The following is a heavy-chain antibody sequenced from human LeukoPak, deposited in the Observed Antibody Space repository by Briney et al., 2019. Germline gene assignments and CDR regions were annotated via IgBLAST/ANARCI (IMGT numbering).Heavy chain of an antibody. V-gene: IGHV3-30*02. CDR3: AKDLSPGFVGYCSSTSCSDAFDM. J-gene: IGHJ3*02. CDR2: IRFDGSNK. D-gene: IGHD2-2*01. Sequence: PGGSLRLSCAASGFTFSSYGMHWVRQAPGEGLEWVAFIRFDGSNKYYADSVKGRFTVSRDNSKNTLYLQMNSLRAEDTAVYYCAKDLSPGFVGYCSSTSCSDAFDMWGQGTMVTVSS. CDR1: GFTFSSYG.